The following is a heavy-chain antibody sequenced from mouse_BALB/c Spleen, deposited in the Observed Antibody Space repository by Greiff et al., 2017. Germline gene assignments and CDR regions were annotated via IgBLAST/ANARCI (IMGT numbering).Heavy chain of an antibody. CDR2: IFPGSGNT. V-gene: IGHV1-66*01. J-gene: IGHJ3*01. CDR3: ARPYDGYPWFAY. Sequence: VKLMESGPELVKPGASVKISCKASGYSFTSYYIHWVKQRPGQGLEWIGWIFPGSGNTKYNEKFKGKATLTADTSSSTAYMQLSSLTSEDSAVYFCARPYDGYPWFAYWGQGTLVTVSA. CDR1: GYSFTSYY. D-gene: IGHD2-3*01.